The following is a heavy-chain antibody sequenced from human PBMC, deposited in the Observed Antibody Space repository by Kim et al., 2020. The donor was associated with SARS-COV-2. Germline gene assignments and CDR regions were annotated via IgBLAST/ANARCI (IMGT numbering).Heavy chain of an antibody. CDR1: GGSVSSYF. J-gene: IGHJ1*01. V-gene: IGHV4-4*07. Sequence: SETLSLTCTISGGSVSSYFWSWIRQPAGKGLEWIGRIYNSGGTNNNPSFKSRVTMSVDTSKNQFYLKLRSVTAADTAVYYCARVEGTPVSSLWGPGTLVTVSS. D-gene: IGHD4-17*01. CDR3: ARVEGTPVSSL. CDR2: IYNSGGT.